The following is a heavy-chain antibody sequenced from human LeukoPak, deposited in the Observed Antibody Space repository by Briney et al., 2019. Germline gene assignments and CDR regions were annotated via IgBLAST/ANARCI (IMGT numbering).Heavy chain of an antibody. CDR2: ISAYNGNT. CDR1: GYTFTGYY. CDR3: ARSITMVRGVSPGY. Sequence: ASVKVSCKASGYTFTGYYMHWVRQAPGQGLEWMGWISAYNGNTNYAQKLQGRVTMTTDTSTSTAYMELRSLRSDDTAVYYCARSITMVRGVSPGYWGQGTLVTVSS. J-gene: IGHJ4*02. V-gene: IGHV1-18*04. D-gene: IGHD3-10*01.